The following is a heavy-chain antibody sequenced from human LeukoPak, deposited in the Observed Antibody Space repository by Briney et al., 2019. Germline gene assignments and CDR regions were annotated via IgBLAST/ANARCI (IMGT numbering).Heavy chain of an antibody. CDR2: IWYDGSNK. CDR3: ARDKRTVTRWDWYFDL. CDR1: GFTFSSYG. J-gene: IGHJ2*01. Sequence: GGSLRLSCAASGFTFSSYGMHWVRQAPGKGLEWVAVIWYDGSNKYYADSVKGRFTISRDNSKNTLYLQMNSLRAEDTAVYYCARDKRTVTRWDWYFDLWGRGTLVTVSS. D-gene: IGHD4-17*01. V-gene: IGHV3-33*01.